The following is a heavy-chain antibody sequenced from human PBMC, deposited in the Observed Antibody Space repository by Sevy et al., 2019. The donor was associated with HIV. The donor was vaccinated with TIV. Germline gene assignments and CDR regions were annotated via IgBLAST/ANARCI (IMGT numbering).Heavy chain of an antibody. CDR3: GRCFGSGSYGFDS. CDR1: GFTFSSYG. Sequence: GGSLRLSCAASGFTFSSYGMHWVRQAPGKGLEWVAVIWYDGSNKYYADSVKGRFTISRDNSKNTLFLQMNILRAEDTAVYYGGRCFGSGSYGFDSWGQGTLVTVSS. J-gene: IGHJ4*02. D-gene: IGHD3-10*01. V-gene: IGHV3-33*01. CDR2: IWYDGSNK.